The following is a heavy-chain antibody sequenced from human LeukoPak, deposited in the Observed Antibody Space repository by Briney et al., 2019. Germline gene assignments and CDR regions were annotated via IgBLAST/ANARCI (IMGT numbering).Heavy chain of an antibody. J-gene: IGHJ4*02. CDR2: IYYSGST. Sequence: SETLSLACTVSGGSISSYYWSWIRQPPGKGLEWIGYIYYSGSTNYNPSLKSRVTISVDTSKNQFSLKLSSVTAADTAVYYCASLVATDDPYFDYWGQGTLVTVSS. D-gene: IGHD5-12*01. V-gene: IGHV4-59*08. CDR3: ASLVATDDPYFDY. CDR1: GGSISSYY.